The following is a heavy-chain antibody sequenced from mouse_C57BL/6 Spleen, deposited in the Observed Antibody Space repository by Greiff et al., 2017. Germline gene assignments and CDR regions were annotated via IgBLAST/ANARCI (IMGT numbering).Heavy chain of an antibody. CDR1: GYTFTSYW. D-gene: IGHD2-1*01. CDR3: ARWGGNYEGGAMDY. J-gene: IGHJ4*01. V-gene: IGHV1-64*01. Sequence: QVQLQQPEAELVKPGASVTLSCKASGYTFTSYWMHWVKQRPGQGLEWIGMIHPNSGSTNYNEKFKSKATLTVDKSSSTSYMQLSSLTSEDSAVYYCARWGGNYEGGAMDYWGQGTSVTVSS. CDR2: IHPNSGST.